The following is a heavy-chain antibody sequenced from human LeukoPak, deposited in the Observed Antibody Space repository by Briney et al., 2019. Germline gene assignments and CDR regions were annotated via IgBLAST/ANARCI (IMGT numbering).Heavy chain of an antibody. CDR2: ISSSSSYI. Sequence: GGSLRLSCAASGFTFSSYGMNWVRQAPGKGLEWVSSISSSSSYIYYADSVKGRFTISRDNAKNSLYLQMNSLRAEDTAVYCCARAAVAGPFDYWGQGTLVTVSS. CDR3: ARAAVAGPFDY. CDR1: GFTFSSYG. J-gene: IGHJ4*02. D-gene: IGHD6-19*01. V-gene: IGHV3-21*01.